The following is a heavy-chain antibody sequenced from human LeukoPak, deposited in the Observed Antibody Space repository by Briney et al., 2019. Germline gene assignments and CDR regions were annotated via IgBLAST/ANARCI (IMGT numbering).Heavy chain of an antibody. J-gene: IGHJ4*02. CDR3: ARHRAYSSTAPFDY. CDR2: IYYTGST. D-gene: IGHD6-13*01. V-gene: IGHV4-59*08. Sequence: PSETLSLTCSFSGGSISSLYWSWIRQPPGTGLGWIGYIYYTGSTNYNPSLKGRVTMFVDMSKNQFSLRLSSVTAADTAVYYCARHRAYSSTAPFDYWGQGTLGTVSS. CDR1: GGSISSLY.